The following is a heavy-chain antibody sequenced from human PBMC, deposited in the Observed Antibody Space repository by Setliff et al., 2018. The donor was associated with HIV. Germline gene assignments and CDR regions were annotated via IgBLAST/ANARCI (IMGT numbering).Heavy chain of an antibody. CDR2: ISTYSDET. CDR1: GYTFTTYG. Sequence: ASVKVSCKPSGYTFTTYGLSWVRQTPGQGLEWMGWISTYSDETSSSQNLQGRLTMTTDTSTGTAYMELRSLRSDDTALYYCARGPLYGYDRGYFDYWGQGTLVTVS. J-gene: IGHJ4*02. CDR3: ARGPLYGYDRGYFDY. D-gene: IGHD5-12*01. V-gene: IGHV1-18*01.